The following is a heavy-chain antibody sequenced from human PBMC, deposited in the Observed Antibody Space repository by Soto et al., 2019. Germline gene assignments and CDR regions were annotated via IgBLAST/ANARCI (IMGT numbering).Heavy chain of an antibody. V-gene: IGHV1-69*02. Sequence: VKVSCKASGGTFSTYTISWVRQAPGQGLEWMGRIIPILGIANYAQKFQGRVTITADKSTSTAYMELSSLRSEDTAVYYCARGGGSSWYLDYWGQGTLVTVSS. CDR2: IIPILGIA. CDR3: ARGGGSSWYLDY. J-gene: IGHJ4*02. D-gene: IGHD6-13*01. CDR1: GGTFSTYT.